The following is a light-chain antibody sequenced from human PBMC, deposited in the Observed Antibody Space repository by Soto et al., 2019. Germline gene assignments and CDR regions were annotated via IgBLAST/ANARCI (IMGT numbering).Light chain of an antibody. CDR3: SSYTSSSTLYV. Sequence: QSALTQPASVSGSPGQSITISCTGTSSDVGDYNYVSWYQQHPGKAPKLIIYDVSSRPSVVSFRFSGSKSGNTASLTISGLQAEDEADYYCSSYTSSSTLYVFGTGTKLTVL. CDR2: DVS. CDR1: SSDVGDYNY. J-gene: IGLJ1*01. V-gene: IGLV2-14*03.